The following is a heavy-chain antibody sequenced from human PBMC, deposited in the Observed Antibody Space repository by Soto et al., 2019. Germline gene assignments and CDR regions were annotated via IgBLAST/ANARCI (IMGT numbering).Heavy chain of an antibody. J-gene: IGHJ4*02. D-gene: IGHD2-21*02. Sequence: EVQLLESGGGLVQPGGSLRLSCAASGFTFSNYAMSWVRQAPGKGLEWVSGISGSGGNTYYADSVKGRFTISRDNSKNTLYLQMNSLRAEDTAVYYCAKAYCGGNCYCQIYYWGQGTLVTVSS. CDR2: ISGSGGNT. V-gene: IGHV3-23*01. CDR3: AKAYCGGNCYCQIYY. CDR1: GFTFSNYA.